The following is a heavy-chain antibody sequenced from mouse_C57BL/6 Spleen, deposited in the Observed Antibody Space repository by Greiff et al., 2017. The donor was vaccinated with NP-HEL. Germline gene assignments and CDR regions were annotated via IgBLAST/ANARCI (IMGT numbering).Heavy chain of an antibody. Sequence: EVQRVESGGGLVKPGGSLKLSCAASGFTFSSYTMSWVRQTPEKRLEWVATISGGGGNTYYPDSVKGRFTISRDNAKNTLYLQMSSLRSEDTALYYCASLYYGSSFWYFDVWGTGTTVTVSS. D-gene: IGHD1-1*01. CDR3: ASLYYGSSFWYFDV. V-gene: IGHV5-9*01. CDR2: ISGGGGNT. J-gene: IGHJ1*03. CDR1: GFTFSSYT.